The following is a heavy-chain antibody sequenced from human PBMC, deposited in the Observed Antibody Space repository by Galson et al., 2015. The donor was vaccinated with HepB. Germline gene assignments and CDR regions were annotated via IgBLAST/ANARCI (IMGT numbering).Heavy chain of an antibody. Sequence: SLRLSCAASGFTFSSYGMHWVRQAPGKGLEWVAVISYDGSNKYYADSVKGRFTISRDNSKNTLYLQMNSLRAEDTAVYYCAKDSRYDSSGYYYFDYWGQGTLVTVSS. CDR1: GFTFSSYG. D-gene: IGHD3-22*01. J-gene: IGHJ4*02. CDR2: ISYDGSNK. CDR3: AKDSRYDSSGYYYFDY. V-gene: IGHV3-30*18.